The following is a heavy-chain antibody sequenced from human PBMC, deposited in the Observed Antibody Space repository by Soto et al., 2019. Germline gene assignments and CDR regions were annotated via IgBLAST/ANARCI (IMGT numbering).Heavy chain of an antibody. Sequence: QITLKESGPTLVKPTQTLTLTCTFSGFSLSTSGVGVGWIRQPPGKALECLALIYWDDDKRYSPSLKSRLTMTKDTYKNQVVLTKPNKDHVATATYDCAQVPLGQYGSGMGGWFDPWGQGTLVTVSS. D-gene: IGHD3-10*01. J-gene: IGHJ5*02. CDR1: GFSLSTSGVG. CDR2: IYWDDDK. V-gene: IGHV2-5*02. CDR3: AQVPLGQYGSGMGGWFDP.